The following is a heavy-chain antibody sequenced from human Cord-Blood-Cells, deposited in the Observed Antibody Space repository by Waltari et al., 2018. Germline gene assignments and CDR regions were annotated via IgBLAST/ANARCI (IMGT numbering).Heavy chain of an antibody. Sequence: QVQLVQSGAEVKMPGASVKVSCKASGYTFTGTYLHWVRQPPGQGLEWMGWINPNSGGTNYAQKFQGRVTMTRDTSISTAYMELSRLRSDDTAVYYCAREDIVVVPDAFDIWGQGTMVTVSS. D-gene: IGHD2-2*01. CDR1: GYTFTGTY. J-gene: IGHJ3*02. V-gene: IGHV1-2*02. CDR3: AREDIVVVPDAFDI. CDR2: INPNSGGT.